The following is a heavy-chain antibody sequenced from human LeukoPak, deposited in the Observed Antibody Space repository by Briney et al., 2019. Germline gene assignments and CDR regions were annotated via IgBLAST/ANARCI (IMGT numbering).Heavy chain of an antibody. Sequence: GGSLRLSCAASAFTFSSYWMHWVRQAPGKGLVWVSRIDSDGSSTRYAGSVKGRFTISRDNAKNTLYLQMNSLRAEDTAVYYCARGRYYGMDVWGQGTTVTVSS. CDR2: IDSDGSST. CDR3: ARGRYYGMDV. V-gene: IGHV3-74*01. J-gene: IGHJ6*02. CDR1: AFTFSSYW.